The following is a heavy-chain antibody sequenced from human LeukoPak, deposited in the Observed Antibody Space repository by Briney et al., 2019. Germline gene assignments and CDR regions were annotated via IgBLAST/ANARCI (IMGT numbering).Heavy chain of an antibody. CDR3: AREYYYDSSGYSNWYFDL. Sequence: SETLSLTCTVSGGSISSSSYYWGWIRQPPGKGLEWIGSIHYSGSTYYNPSLKSRVTISVDTSKNQFSLKLSSVTAADTAVYYCAREYYYDSSGYSNWYFDLWGRRSLVTVSS. V-gene: IGHV4-39*01. CDR1: GGSISSSSYY. J-gene: IGHJ2*01. CDR2: IHYSGST. D-gene: IGHD3-22*01.